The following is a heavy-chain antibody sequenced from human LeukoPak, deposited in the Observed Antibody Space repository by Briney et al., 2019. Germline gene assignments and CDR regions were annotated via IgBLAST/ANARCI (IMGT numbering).Heavy chain of an antibody. V-gene: IGHV3-30-3*01. CDR1: GFTFSSYA. CDR3: ARDLRGYDILTGRYGVDV. CDR2: ISYDGSNK. Sequence: GGSLRLSCAASGFTFSSYAMHWVRQAPGKGLEWVAVISYDGSNKYYADSVKGRFTISRDNSKNTLYLQMNSLRAEDTAVYYCARDLRGYDILTGRYGVDVWGQGTTVTVSS. J-gene: IGHJ6*02. D-gene: IGHD3-9*01.